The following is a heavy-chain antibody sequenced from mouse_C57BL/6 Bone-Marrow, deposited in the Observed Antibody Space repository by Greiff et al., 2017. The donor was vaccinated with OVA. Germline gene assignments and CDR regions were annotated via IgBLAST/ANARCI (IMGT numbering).Heavy chain of an antibody. CDR3: ARCYDYVRYWYFDV. CDR1: GYTFTDYY. J-gene: IGHJ1*03. Sequence: VKLQESGPELVKPGASVKISCKASGYTFTDYYINWVKQRPGQGLEWIGWIFPGSGSTYYNEKFKGKATLTVDKSSSTAYMLLSSLTSEDSAVYFCARCYDYVRYWYFDVWGTGTTVTVSS. CDR2: IFPGSGST. V-gene: IGHV1-75*01. D-gene: IGHD2-4*01.